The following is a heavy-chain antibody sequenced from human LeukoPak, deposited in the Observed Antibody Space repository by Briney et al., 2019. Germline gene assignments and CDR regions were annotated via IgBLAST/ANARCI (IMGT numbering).Heavy chain of an antibody. D-gene: IGHD6-19*01. J-gene: IGHJ3*02. V-gene: IGHV4-59*01. CDR3: ARSGVAGTADAFDI. Sequence: ASETLSRTCTVSGGSISSYYWSWIRQPPGRGLEWIGYIYYSGSTNYNPSLKSRGTISVDTSKNQFSLKLSSVTAADTAVYYCARSGVAGTADAFDIWGQGTMVIVSA. CDR2: IYYSGST. CDR1: GGSISSYY.